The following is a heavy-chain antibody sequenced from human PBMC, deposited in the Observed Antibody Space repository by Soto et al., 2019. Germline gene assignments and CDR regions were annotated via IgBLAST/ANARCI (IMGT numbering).Heavy chain of an antibody. J-gene: IGHJ4*02. CDR2: ISGSGGST. D-gene: IGHD1-26*01. V-gene: IGHV3-23*01. Sequence: EVQLLESGGGLVQPGGSLRLSCAASGFTFSSYAMSWVRQAPGKGLEWVSAISGSGGSTYYADSVKGRFTISRDNSKNTLYLQMNSLRDEDTAVYYCAKAGDSGSYLDYWGQGTLVTVSS. CDR3: AKAGDSGSYLDY. CDR1: GFTFSSYA.